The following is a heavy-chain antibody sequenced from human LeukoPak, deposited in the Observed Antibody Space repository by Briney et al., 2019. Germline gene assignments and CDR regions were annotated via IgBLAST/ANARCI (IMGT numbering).Heavy chain of an antibody. J-gene: IGHJ5*02. CDR1: IDSFSNYH. CDR3: ARGQGATVPQVGKNWFDP. D-gene: IGHD1-26*01. V-gene: IGHV4-34*01. Sequence: SETLSLTCAVYIDSFSNYHWNWIRQTPAKGMEWIGEVNESDGTNISPSLRSRVILSVDTSKTQFSLKLISVTVADTAIYYCARGQGATVPQVGKNWFDPWGQGTRVTVSS. CDR2: VNESDGT.